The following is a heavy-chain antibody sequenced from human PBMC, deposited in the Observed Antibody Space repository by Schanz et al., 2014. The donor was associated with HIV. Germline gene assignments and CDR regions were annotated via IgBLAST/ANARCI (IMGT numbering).Heavy chain of an antibody. CDR2: ISYDGTKK. CDR1: GFTFNNYG. Sequence: QVQLAESGGGVVQPGRSLRLSCVASGFTFNNYGMHWVRQAPGKGLEGVAVISYDGTKKNYADSMKGRFSIFRDNSKNTVYLQMKSLRSNDTAVYYCAKDRNYYDSKYRGKGNYYYYYGMDVWGQGTTVTVSS. J-gene: IGHJ6*02. D-gene: IGHD3-22*01. V-gene: IGHV3-30*18. CDR3: AKDRNYYDSKYRGKGNYYYYYGMDV.